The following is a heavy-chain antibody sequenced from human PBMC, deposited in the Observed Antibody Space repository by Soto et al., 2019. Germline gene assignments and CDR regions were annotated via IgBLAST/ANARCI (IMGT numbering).Heavy chain of an antibody. CDR3: AREGVHNYTEYYFDY. Sequence: GGSLRLSCAASGFTFSYYHLHWVRRAPGKGLEWVSSISGIRDYIRYADSVKGRFTIPRDNAKTSLYLQMNSLTAEDTAVYYCAREGVHNYTEYYFDYWGQGTLVTVSS. J-gene: IGHJ4*02. D-gene: IGHD3-10*01. V-gene: IGHV3-21*06. CDR1: GFTFSYYH. CDR2: ISGIRDYI.